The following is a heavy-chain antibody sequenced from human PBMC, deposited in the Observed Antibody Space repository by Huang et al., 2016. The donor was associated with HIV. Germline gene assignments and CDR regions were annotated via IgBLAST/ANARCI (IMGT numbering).Heavy chain of an antibody. Sequence: QVQLYQWGAGPLKPSETLSLTCGVSGGSLNGYYGNWIRQPPGKGLEWIGEINHGGSTKYNPSLKSRVTISVDTSKNQFSLNLTSVTATDTAVYYCATSSSGGGYYLDIWGRGTLVTVSS. V-gene: IGHV4-34*01. CDR2: INHGGST. CDR1: GGSLNGYY. J-gene: IGHJ2*01. D-gene: IGHD6-19*01. CDR3: ATSSSGGGYYLDI.